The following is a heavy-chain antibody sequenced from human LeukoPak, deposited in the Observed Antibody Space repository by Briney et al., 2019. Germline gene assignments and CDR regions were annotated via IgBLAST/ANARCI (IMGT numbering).Heavy chain of an antibody. CDR1: GYSISSGYQ. J-gene: IGHJ5*02. Sequence: NSSETLSLTCGVSGYSISSGYQWAWIRQSPGKGLEWIGSIYHSGSAHYNPSLKSRVTISVETSKNQFSLNMCSVTAADTAVYYCARDPRWLTPDCTSTSCYENYFDPWGQGTLVTVSS. CDR2: IYHSGSA. V-gene: IGHV4-38-2*02. CDR3: ARDPRWLTPDCTSTSCYENYFDP. D-gene: IGHD2-2*01.